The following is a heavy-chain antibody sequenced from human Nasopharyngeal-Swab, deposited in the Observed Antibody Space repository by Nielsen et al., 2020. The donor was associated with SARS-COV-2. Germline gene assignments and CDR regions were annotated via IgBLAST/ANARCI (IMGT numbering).Heavy chain of an antibody. D-gene: IGHD3-16*01. CDR2: ISSSSSYI. Sequence: WIRQPPGKGLEWVSYISSSSSYIYYADSVKGRFTISRDNAKNSLYLQMNSLRAEDTAVYYCARRYYDYIWGSYTPNGMDVWGQGTTVTVSS. CDR3: ARRYYDYIWGSYTPNGMDV. V-gene: IGHV3-21*05. J-gene: IGHJ6*02.